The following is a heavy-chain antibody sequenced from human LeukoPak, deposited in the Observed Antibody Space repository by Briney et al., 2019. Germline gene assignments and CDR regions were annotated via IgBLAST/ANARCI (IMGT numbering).Heavy chain of an antibody. CDR2: ISARLDST. Sequence: GGSLRLSCAASGFSFNNYAMAWVRQVPGKGLEWVSSISARLDSTYYADSVKGRFTISRDNSKNTLYLQMNSLRAEDTAIYYCAKRQVPSALGRFDFWGQGTLVTVSS. CDR1: GFSFNNYA. J-gene: IGHJ4*02. D-gene: IGHD4/OR15-4a*01. V-gene: IGHV3-23*01. CDR3: AKRQVPSALGRFDF.